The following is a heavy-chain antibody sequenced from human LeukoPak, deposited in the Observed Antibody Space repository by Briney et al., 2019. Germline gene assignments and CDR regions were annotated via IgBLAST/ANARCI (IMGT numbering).Heavy chain of an antibody. J-gene: IGHJ6*02. CDR2: INHSGST. CDR1: GGSFSGYY. D-gene: IGHD3-22*01. V-gene: IGHV4-34*01. CDR3: ARARFVDSSGYYYGYYYYGMDV. Sequence: SETPSLTCAVYGGSFSGYYWSWIRQPPGKGLEWIGEINHSGSTNYNPSLKSRVTISVDTSKNQFSLKLSSVTAADTAVYYCARARFVDSSGYYYGYYYYGMDVWGQGTTVTVSS.